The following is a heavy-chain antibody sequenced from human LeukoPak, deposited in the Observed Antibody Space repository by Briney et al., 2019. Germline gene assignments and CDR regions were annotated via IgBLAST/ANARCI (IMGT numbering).Heavy chain of an antibody. Sequence: GGSLRLSCAASGFTLSGYSMNWVRQAPGKGLEWVSSISSTTNYIYYADSVKGRFTISRDNARNSLYLQMNSLRAEDTAVYYCARVGYCSSSTCRNYFDYWGQGTLVTVSS. CDR1: GFTLSGYS. J-gene: IGHJ4*02. V-gene: IGHV3-21*01. D-gene: IGHD2-2*01. CDR2: ISSTTNYI. CDR3: ARVGYCSSSTCRNYFDY.